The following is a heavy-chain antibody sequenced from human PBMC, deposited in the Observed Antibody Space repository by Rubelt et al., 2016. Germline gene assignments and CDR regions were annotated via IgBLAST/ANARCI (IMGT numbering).Heavy chain of an antibody. V-gene: IGHV4-39*07. CDR2: IYYSGST. CDR3: ARADYYDSSGYHNWFDP. CDR1: GGSISSSSYY. D-gene: IGHD3-22*01. J-gene: IGHJ5*02. Sequence: QVQLQESGPGLVKPSETLSLTCTVSGGSISSSSYYWGWIRQPPGKGLEWIGSIYYSGSTYYNPSLKSRVTIPVDTSNTQFARKLSSVTAADTAVYYCARADYYDSSGYHNWFDPWGQGTLVTVSS.